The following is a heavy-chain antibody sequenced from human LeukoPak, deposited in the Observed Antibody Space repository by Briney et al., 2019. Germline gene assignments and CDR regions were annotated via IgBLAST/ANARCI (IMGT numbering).Heavy chain of an antibody. J-gene: IGHJ4*02. CDR2: ISGSGGST. CDR1: GFTFSSYA. CDR3: ATGRDLSGFDY. D-gene: IGHD2-15*01. Sequence: GGSLRLSCAASGFTFSSYAMSWVRQAPGKGLEWVSAISGSGGSTYYADSVKGRFTISRDNSKNTMYLQMNSLRAEDTAVYYCATGRDLSGFDYWGQGTLVTVSS. V-gene: IGHV3-23*01.